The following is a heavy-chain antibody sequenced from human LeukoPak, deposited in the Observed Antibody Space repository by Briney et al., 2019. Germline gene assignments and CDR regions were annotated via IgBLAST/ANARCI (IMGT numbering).Heavy chain of an antibody. Sequence: SETLSLTCTVSDGSISSYYWSWIRQPPGKGLEWIGYIYYSGSTNYNPSLKSRVTISVDTSKNQFSLKVSSVTAADTAVYYCATPAPHYYGSGSYFSWGQGTLVTVSS. J-gene: IGHJ5*02. CDR3: ATPAPHYYGSGSYFS. CDR1: DGSISSYY. V-gene: IGHV4-59*01. D-gene: IGHD3-10*01. CDR2: IYYSGST.